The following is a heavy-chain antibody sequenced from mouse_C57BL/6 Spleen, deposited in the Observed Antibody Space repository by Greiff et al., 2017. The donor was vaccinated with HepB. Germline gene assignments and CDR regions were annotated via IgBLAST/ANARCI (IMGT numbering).Heavy chain of an antibody. Sequence: VQLQQSGAELVRPGASVKLSCKASGYTFTDYYINWVKQRPGQGLEWIARIYPGSGNTYYNEKFKGKATLTAEKSSSTAYMQLSSLTSEDSAVYFCARGNYKGSMDYWGQGTSVTVSS. CDR3: ARGNYKGSMDY. J-gene: IGHJ4*01. D-gene: IGHD2-12*01. V-gene: IGHV1-76*01. CDR2: IYPGSGNT. CDR1: GYTFTDYY.